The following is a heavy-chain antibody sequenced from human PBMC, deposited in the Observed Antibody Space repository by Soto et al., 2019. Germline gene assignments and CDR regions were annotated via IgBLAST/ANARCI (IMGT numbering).Heavy chain of an antibody. CDR1: GYTFTSYG. V-gene: IGHV1-18*04. J-gene: IGHJ4*02. CDR3: ARVNDFPFRGYFDY. CDR2: ISAYNGNT. Sequence: ASVKVSCKASGYTFTSYGISWVRQAPGQGLEWMGRISAYNGNTNYAQKLQGRVTMTTDTSTSTAYMELRSLRSDDTAVYYCARVNDFPFRGYFDYWGQGTLVTVSS. D-gene: IGHD3-3*01.